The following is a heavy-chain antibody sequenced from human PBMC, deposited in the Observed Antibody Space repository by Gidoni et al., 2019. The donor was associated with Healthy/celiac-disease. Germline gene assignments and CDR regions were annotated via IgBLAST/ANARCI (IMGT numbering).Heavy chain of an antibody. D-gene: IGHD3-10*01. CDR2: ISSSSSYT. V-gene: IGHV3-11*05. J-gene: IGHJ4*02. CDR1: GFTFSYYY. Sequence: QVQLVESGGVLVKPGGSLRLSCAASGFTFSYYYMSWIRQDPGKGLEWVSYISSSSSYTNYADSVKGRFTISRDNAKNSLYLQMNSLRAEDTAVYYCASMVRGVTYYFDYWGQGTLVTVSS. CDR3: ASMVRGVTYYFDY.